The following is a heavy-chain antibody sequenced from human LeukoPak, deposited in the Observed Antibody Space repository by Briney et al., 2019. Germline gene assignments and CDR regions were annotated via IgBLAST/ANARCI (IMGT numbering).Heavy chain of an antibody. V-gene: IGHV4-30-2*01. Sequence: LRLSCAASGFTVSSNYMSWIRQPPGKGLEWIGYIYHSGSTYYNPSLKSRVTISVDRSKNQFSLKLSSVTAADTAVYYCARQPLARYSYDPTPFDIWGQGTMVTVSS. CDR3: ARQPLARYSYDPTPFDI. D-gene: IGHD5-18*01. J-gene: IGHJ3*02. CDR2: IYHSGST. CDR1: GFTVSSNY.